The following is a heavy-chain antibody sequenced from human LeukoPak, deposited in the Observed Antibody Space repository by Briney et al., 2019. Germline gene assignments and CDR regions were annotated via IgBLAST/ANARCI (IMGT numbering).Heavy chain of an antibody. CDR1: GGPIDRHY. Sequence: SETLSLTCTVSGGPIDRHYWSWIRQPPGKGLEWIGYVFYPGSTNYNPSLKSRVTTSLDTSRDQFSLRLTSVTAADTAIYHCASRPAGSTWYGVFDYWSQGTLVTVSS. CDR3: ASRPAGSTWYGVFDY. V-gene: IGHV4-59*11. D-gene: IGHD6-13*01. J-gene: IGHJ4*02. CDR2: VFYPGST.